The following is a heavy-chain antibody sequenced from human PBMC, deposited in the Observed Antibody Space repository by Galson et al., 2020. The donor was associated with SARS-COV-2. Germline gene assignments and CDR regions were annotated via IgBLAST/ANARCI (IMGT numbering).Heavy chain of an antibody. CDR3: ARGQWLSA. CDR2: ISNSSRTI. V-gene: IGHV3-48*01. CDR1: GFTFSTIS. D-gene: IGHD3-22*01. J-gene: IGHJ5*02. Sequence: GESLKISCAASGFTFSTISMNWVRQAPGKGLGWVSYISNSSRTIPYADSVKGRFTISRDNAKNSLYLQMNSLRAEDTALYYCARGQWLSAWGKGTLVTVSS.